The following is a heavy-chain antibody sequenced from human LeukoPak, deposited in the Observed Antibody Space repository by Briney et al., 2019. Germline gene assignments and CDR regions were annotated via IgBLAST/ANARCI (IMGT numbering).Heavy chain of an antibody. V-gene: IGHV3-23*01. D-gene: IGHD4-17*01. CDR1: GFTFSSYA. CDR3: AKNLESYGDSAADY. J-gene: IGHJ4*02. Sequence: PGGSLRLSCAASGFTFSSYAMSWVRQAPGKGLEWVSRISASGGGTYYADSMKGRFTISRDNSKNTLYLQMNSLRAEDTAIYYCAKNLESYGDSAADYWGQGTLVTVSS. CDR2: ISASGGGT.